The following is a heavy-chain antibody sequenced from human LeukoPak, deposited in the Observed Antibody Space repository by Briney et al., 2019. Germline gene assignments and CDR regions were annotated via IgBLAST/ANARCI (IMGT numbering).Heavy chain of an antibody. D-gene: IGHD3-10*01. CDR2: IYTSGST. V-gene: IGHV4-61*02. CDR1: GGSISSGSYY. J-gene: IGHJ5*02. Sequence: SETLSLTCTVSGGSISSGSYYWSWIRQPAGKGLEWIGRIYTSGSTSYNPSLKSRVTISVDTSKNQFSLKLSSVTAADTAVYYCARSGLIWFPTGGWFDPWGQGTLVTVSS. CDR3: ARSGLIWFPTGGWFDP.